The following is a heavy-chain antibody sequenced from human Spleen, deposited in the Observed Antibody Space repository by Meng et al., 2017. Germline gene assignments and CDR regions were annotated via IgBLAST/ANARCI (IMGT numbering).Heavy chain of an antibody. V-gene: IGHV4-34*01. J-gene: IGHJ4*02. D-gene: IGHD7-27*01. CDR3: ARDPSNWGSSGLADDY. CDR2: INHSGST. Sequence: QVQLQQWGAGLLKPSATLSLTCAVYGGSFSGYYWSWIRQPPGKGLEWIGEINHSGSTNYNPSLKSRVTISVDTSKNQFSLKLSSVTAADTAVYYCARDPSNWGSSGLADDYWGQGTLVTVSS. CDR1: GGSFSGYY.